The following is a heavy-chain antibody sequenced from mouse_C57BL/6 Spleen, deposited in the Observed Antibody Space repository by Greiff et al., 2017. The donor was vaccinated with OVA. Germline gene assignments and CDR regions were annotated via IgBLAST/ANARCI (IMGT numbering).Heavy chain of an antibody. Sequence: EVQRQQSGPELVKPGASVKISCKASGYSFTGYYMNWVKQSPEKSLEWIGEINPSTGGTTYNQKFKAKATLTVDKSSSTAYMQLKSLTSEDSAVYYCARSESNYDYAMDYWGQGTSVTVSS. D-gene: IGHD2-5*01. J-gene: IGHJ4*01. CDR3: ARSESNYDYAMDY. CDR2: INPSTGGT. V-gene: IGHV1-42*01. CDR1: GYSFTGYY.